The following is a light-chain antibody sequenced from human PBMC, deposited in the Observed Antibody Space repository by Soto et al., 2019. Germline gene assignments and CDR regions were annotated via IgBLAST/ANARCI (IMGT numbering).Light chain of an antibody. J-gene: IGKJ5*01. CDR2: DTS. CDR1: QSVSIK. V-gene: IGKV3-15*01. Sequence: EIVMTQSPATLSVSPGERATLSCRASQSVSIKLAWYQQKPGQAPRLLIYDTSTRATGIPAGFSGSGSCTEFTLTISRLQSEDFAVYYCQQYNNWPPITFGQGTRVEIK. CDR3: QQYNNWPPIT.